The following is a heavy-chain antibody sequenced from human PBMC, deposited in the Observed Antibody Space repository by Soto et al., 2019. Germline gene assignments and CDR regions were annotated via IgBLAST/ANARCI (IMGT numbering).Heavy chain of an antibody. CDR2: IYYSGST. Sequence: SETLSLTCTVSGGSISSSSYYWGWIRQPPGKGLEWIGSIYYSGSTYYNPSLKSRVTISVDTSKNQFSLKLSSVTAADTAVYYCARHSGYDINFDYWGQGTLVTVSS. D-gene: IGHD5-12*01. V-gene: IGHV4-39*01. CDR1: GGSISSSSYY. CDR3: ARHSGYDINFDY. J-gene: IGHJ4*02.